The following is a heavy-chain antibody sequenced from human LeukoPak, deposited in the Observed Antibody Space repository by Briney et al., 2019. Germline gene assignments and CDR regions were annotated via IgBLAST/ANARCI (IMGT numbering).Heavy chain of an antibody. CDR2: IYSGGST. Sequence: GGSLRLSCAASGFTVSSNYMSWVRQAPGEGLEWVSVIYSGGSTYYADSVKGRFTTSRDNSKNTLYLQMNSLRAEDTAVYYCARDKYYDSSGQFDYWGPGTLVTVSS. J-gene: IGHJ4*02. CDR3: ARDKYYDSSGQFDY. CDR1: GFTVSSNY. V-gene: IGHV3-53*01. D-gene: IGHD3-22*01.